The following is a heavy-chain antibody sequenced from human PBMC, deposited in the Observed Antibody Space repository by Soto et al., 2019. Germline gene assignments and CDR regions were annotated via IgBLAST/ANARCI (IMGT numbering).Heavy chain of an antibody. V-gene: IGHV3-23*01. CDR3: AKETRVLRFLEWLSSADDY. J-gene: IGHJ4*02. CDR2: ISGSGGST. CDR1: GFTFSNAW. Sequence: GGSLRLSCAASGFTFSNAWINWVRQAPGKGLEKISAISGSGGSTYYADSVKGRFTISRDNSKNTLYLQMNSLRAEDTAVYYCAKETRVLRFLEWLSSADDYWGQGTLVTVSS. D-gene: IGHD3-3*01.